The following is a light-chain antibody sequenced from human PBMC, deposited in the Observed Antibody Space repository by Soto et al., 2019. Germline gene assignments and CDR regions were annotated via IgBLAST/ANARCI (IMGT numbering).Light chain of an antibody. V-gene: IGKV3-15*01. Sequence: EIVMTQSPATLSVSPGERATLSCRASQRVSSTLAGYQQKPGQAPRLLIYGASTKATGIPARFSGSESGTNFTLTIGSLQSEDFAVYDCQKYNDWPQTFGQGTKVEIK. CDR3: QKYNDWPQT. CDR1: QRVSST. CDR2: GAS. J-gene: IGKJ1*01.